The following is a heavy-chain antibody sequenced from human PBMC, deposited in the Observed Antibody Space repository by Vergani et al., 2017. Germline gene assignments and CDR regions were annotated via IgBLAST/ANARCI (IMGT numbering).Heavy chain of an antibody. CDR2: SYHSGST. Sequence: QLQLQESGSGLVKPSQTLSLTCAVSGGSISSGGYSWSWIRQPPGKGLEGIGYSYHSGSTYYNPSLQSRVTISVDRSKNQFSLKLSAVTAADTAVYYCARGGATRWGWFDPWGQGTLVTVSS. D-gene: IGHD1-26*01. V-gene: IGHV4-30-2*01. CDR3: ARGGATRWGWFDP. CDR1: GGSISSGGYS. J-gene: IGHJ5*02.